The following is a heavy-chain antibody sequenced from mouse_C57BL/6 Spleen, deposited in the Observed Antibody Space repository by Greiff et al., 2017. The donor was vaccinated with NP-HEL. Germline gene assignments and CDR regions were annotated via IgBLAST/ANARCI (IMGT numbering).Heavy chain of an antibody. Sequence: EVKLEESGGGLVQPGGSMKLSCVASGFTFSNYWMNWVRQSPEKGLEWVAQIRLKSDNYATHYAESVKGRFTISRDDSKSSVYLQMNNLRAEDTGIYYCTGGGLLLDYWGQGTTLTVSS. CDR1: GFTFSNYW. CDR2: IRLKSDNYAT. V-gene: IGHV6-3*01. J-gene: IGHJ2*01. CDR3: TGGGLLLDY. D-gene: IGHD2-3*01.